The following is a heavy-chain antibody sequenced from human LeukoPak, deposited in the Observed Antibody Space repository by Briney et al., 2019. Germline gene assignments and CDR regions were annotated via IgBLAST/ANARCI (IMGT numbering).Heavy chain of an antibody. CDR2: FDPDRDKT. V-gene: IGHV1-24*01. J-gene: IGHJ4*02. Sequence: GASVKVSCKVSGYTLTELSIHWVRQAPGKGLEWMGGFDPDRDKTSYAQKFQGRVTMTEDTSTDTAYMDLSSLRSDDTAVYYSARDVGEYCSSTNCYASHYWGQGTLVTVSS. D-gene: IGHD2-2*01. CDR1: GYTLTELS. CDR3: ARDVGEYCSSTNCYASHY.